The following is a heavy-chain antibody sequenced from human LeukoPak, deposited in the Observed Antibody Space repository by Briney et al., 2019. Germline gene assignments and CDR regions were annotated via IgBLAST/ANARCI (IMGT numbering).Heavy chain of an antibody. J-gene: IGHJ5*02. CDR1: GYTFSSYG. D-gene: IGHD3-16*02. CDR3: ARDKLGLGELALYDQ. CDR2: MNPNSGGT. V-gene: IGHV1-2*02. Sequence: ASVTVSCKASGYTFSSYGISWVRQAPGQGLEWMGWMNPNSGGTKYAQKFQGRVTMTRDTSISTAYMELSRLRSDDTAMYYCARDKLGLGELALYDQWGQGTLVTVFS.